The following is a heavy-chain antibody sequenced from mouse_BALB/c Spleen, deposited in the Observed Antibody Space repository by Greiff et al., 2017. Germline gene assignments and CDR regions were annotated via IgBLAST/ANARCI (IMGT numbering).Heavy chain of an antibody. CDR1: GFTFSSFG. CDR2: ISSGSSTI. J-gene: IGHJ3*01. D-gene: IGHD2-1*01. V-gene: IGHV5-17*02. CDR3: ARSIYYGNYEGFAY. Sequence: EVQLVESGGGLVQPGGSRKLSCAASGFTFSSFGMHWVRQAPEKGLEWVAYISSGSSTIYYADTVKGRFTISRDNPKNTLFLQMTSLRSEDTAMYYCARSIYYGNYEGFAYWGQGTLVTVSA.